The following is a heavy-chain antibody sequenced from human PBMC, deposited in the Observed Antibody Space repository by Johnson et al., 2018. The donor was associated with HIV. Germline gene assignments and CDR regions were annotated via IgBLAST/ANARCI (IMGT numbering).Heavy chain of an antibody. CDR3: AKLRDGYGRDAFDI. J-gene: IGHJ3*02. CDR2: INRNVGST. Sequence: VQLVESGGGVVRPGGSLRLSCAASGFTFDDYGMSWVRQAPGKGLAWVSGINRNVGSTGYADSVKGRFTISRDNSKNTLYLQMKRLRAEDTAVYYCAKLRDGYGRDAFDIWGQGTMVTVSS. D-gene: IGHD5-24*01. V-gene: IGHV3-20*04. CDR1: GFTFDDYG.